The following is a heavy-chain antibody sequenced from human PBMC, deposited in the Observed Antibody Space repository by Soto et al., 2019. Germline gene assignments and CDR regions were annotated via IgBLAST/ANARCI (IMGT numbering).Heavy chain of an antibody. CDR3: AREPYIAVAGRFDY. CDR1: GGSISSYY. V-gene: IGHV4-59*01. CDR2: IYYSGST. Sequence: SSETLSLTCTVSGGSISSYYWSWIRQPPGKGLEWIGYIYYSGSTNYNPSLKSRVTISVDTSKNQFSLKLSSVTAEDTAVYYCAREPYIAVAGRFDYWGQGTLVTVSS. J-gene: IGHJ4*02. D-gene: IGHD6-19*01.